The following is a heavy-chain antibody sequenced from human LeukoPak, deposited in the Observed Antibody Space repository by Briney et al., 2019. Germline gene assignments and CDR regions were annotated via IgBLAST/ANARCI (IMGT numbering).Heavy chain of an antibody. CDR3: ARIRIGWAAV. CDR2: IFSNHEK. D-gene: IGHD2-15*01. Sequence: SGPVLVKPTETLTLTCTVSGFSLTNARMGVSWIRQPPLRPLEWLAHIFSNHEKSYRTSLRSRLTISKDTSKSQVALTMTNMDPVDTATYYCARIRIGWAAVWGQGTLVTVSS. J-gene: IGHJ4*02. V-gene: IGHV2-26*01. CDR1: GFSLTNARMG.